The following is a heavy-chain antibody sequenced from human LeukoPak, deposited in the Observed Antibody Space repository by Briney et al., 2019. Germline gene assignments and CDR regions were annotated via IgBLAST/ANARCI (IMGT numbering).Heavy chain of an antibody. V-gene: IGHV1-2*02. D-gene: IGHD3-10*01. CDR3: ARSGEGFLWLGEKYSFAS. CDR1: GYTFTGYY. CDR2: INPNSGGT. J-gene: IGHJ4*02. Sequence: GASVKVSCKASGYTFTGYYMHWVRQAPGQGLEWMGWINPNSGGTNYAQKFQGRVTMTRDTSISTAYMELSRLRSDDTAVYYCARSGEGFLWLGEKYSFASWGQGPLVTVS.